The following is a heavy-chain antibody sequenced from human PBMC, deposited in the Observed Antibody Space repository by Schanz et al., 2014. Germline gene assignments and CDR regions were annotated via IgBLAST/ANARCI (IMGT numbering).Heavy chain of an antibody. Sequence: VESGGGLVKPGGSLRLSCAVSGFPFSYYTMNWVRQAPGKGPEWVACIGRRGQVIYYADSMEGRFTISRDNAKNSLFLHMNSLRVEDTAVYYCARSYHDDDDYTRALDMWGQGTMVTVSS. CDR1: GFPFSYYT. D-gene: IGHD3-16*01. V-gene: IGHV3-21*01. CDR3: ARSYHDDDDYTRALDM. J-gene: IGHJ3*02. CDR2: IGRRGQVI.